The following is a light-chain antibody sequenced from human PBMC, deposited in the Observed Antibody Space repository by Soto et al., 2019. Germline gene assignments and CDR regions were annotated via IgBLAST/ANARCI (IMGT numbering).Light chain of an antibody. CDR3: SSFTSDRLYV. CDR2: GVT. CDR1: HNDIGTYDY. Sequence: QSALTQPATVCGSPGQAITISCTGNHNDIGTYDYVSWYQQHPGRAPRHLIYGVTTRPSGISDRFSASKSGLTASLTISGLQPEDEADYYCSSFTSDRLYVFGPGTKVTVL. V-gene: IGLV2-14*03. J-gene: IGLJ1*01.